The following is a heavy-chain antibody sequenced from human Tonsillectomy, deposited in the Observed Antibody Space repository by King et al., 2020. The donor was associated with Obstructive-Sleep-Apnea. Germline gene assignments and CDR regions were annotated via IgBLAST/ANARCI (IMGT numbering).Heavy chain of an antibody. CDR2: IIPILGIA. D-gene: IGHD5-12*01. CDR3: ARDSQVPTITFDY. Sequence: QLVQSGAEVKKPGSSVKVSCKASGGTFSSYAISWVRQAPGQGREWMGRIIPILGIANDAQKFQGRVTITAGKSTSTAYMELSSLRSEDTAVYYCARDSQVPTITFDYWGQGTLVTVSS. V-gene: IGHV1-69*04. J-gene: IGHJ4*02. CDR1: GGTFSSYA.